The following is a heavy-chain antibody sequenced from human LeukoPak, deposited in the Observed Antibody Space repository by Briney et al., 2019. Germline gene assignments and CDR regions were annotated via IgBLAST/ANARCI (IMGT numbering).Heavy chain of an antibody. CDR2: INPNSGGT. CDR3: ARTYYYGSGSYRHAVFDY. D-gene: IGHD3-10*01. V-gene: IGHV1-2*02. Sequence: ASVKVSCKASGYTFTGYYMHWVRQAPGQGLEWMGWINPNSGGTNYAQKFQGRVTMTRDTSISTAYMELSRLRSDDTAVDYCARTYYYGSGSYRHAVFDYWGQGTLVTVSS. J-gene: IGHJ4*02. CDR1: GYTFTGYY.